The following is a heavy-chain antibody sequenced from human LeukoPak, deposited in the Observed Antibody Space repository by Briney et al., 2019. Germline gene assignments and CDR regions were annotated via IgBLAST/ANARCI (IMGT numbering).Heavy chain of an antibody. CDR1: GGSISSYY. CDR2: IFYSGGS. CDR3: ARLGSTFDI. V-gene: IGHV4-59*08. Sequence: SETLSLTCTVSGGSISSYYWTWIRQPPGKGLEWIGYIFYSGGSNYNPSLKSRVTISVDTSKNHFSLKLSSVTAADTAVYYCARLGSTFDIWGQGTMITVSS. D-gene: IGHD2-2*01. J-gene: IGHJ3*02.